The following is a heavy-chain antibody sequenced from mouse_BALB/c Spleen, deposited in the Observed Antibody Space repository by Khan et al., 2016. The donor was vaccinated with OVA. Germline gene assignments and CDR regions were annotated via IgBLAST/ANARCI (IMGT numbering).Heavy chain of an antibody. J-gene: IGHJ4*01. CDR2: INPRSGYT. CDR1: GYTFTSHT. CDR3: ARRATEGRLDY. V-gene: IGHV1-4*01. Sequence: QVRLQQSGAELARPGASVKMSCKASGYTFTSHTMHWVKQRPGQGLEWIGYINPRSGYTQYNQTFNDKATLTADISSSTAYMQLSRLTSEDSAVYDCARRATEGRLDYWGQGTSVTVSS. D-gene: IGHD1-1*01.